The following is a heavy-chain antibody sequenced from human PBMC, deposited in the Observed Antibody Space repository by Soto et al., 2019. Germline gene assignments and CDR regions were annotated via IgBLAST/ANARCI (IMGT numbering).Heavy chain of an antibody. J-gene: IGHJ5*02. CDR3: VRRHVSATGIDWFDP. Sequence: ASVKVSCKASGYTFTSYGIPWVRQAPGQRLEWMGWINAATGDTKYSPKFQGRVTITRDTSARTAYMELSSLRSEDTAVYYCVRRHVSATGIDWFDPWGQGTLVTVPS. CDR1: GYTFTSYG. V-gene: IGHV1-3*01. CDR2: INAATGDT. D-gene: IGHD6-13*01.